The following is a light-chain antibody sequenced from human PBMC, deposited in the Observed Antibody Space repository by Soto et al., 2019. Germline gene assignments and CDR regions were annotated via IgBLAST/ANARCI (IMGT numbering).Light chain of an antibody. Sequence: QSVLTQPPSASGTPGQRVTISCSGSSSNIGSNTVNWYQQLPGTAPKLLIYSNNQRPSGVPDRFSGSKSGTSAFLAISGLQSEDEADYYCAAWDDRLNGPVVFGGGTKLTVL. CDR1: SSNIGSNT. V-gene: IGLV1-44*01. J-gene: IGLJ2*01. CDR2: SNN. CDR3: AAWDDRLNGPVV.